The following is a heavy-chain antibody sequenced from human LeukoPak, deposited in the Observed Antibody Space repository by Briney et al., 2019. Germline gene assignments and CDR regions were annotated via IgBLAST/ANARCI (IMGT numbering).Heavy chain of an antibody. CDR1: GFTFSSYG. V-gene: IGHV3-30*18. D-gene: IGHD2/OR15-2a*01. CDR3: AKDLLGNYYYGMDV. Sequence: GGSLRLSCAASGFTFSSYGMHWVRQAPGKGLGGVAGISYDGSNKYYADSVKGRFTISRGNSKNTLYLQMNSLRAEDTAVYYCAKDLLGNYYYGMDVWGQGTTVTVSS. J-gene: IGHJ6*02. CDR2: ISYDGSNK.